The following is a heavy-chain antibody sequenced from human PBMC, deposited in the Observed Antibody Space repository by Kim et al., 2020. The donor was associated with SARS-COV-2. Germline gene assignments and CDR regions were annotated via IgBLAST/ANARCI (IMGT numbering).Heavy chain of an antibody. CDR1: GYSFTSYW. CDR2: IYPGDSDT. V-gene: IGHV5-51*01. Sequence: GESLKISCKGSGYSFTSYWIGWVRQMPGKGLEWMGIIYPGDSDTRYSPSFQGQVTISADKSISTAYLQWSSLKASDTAMYYCARLPVGKVNSSSWYGEAWGQGTLVTVSS. J-gene: IGHJ5*02. D-gene: IGHD6-13*01. CDR3: ARLPVGKVNSSSWYGEA.